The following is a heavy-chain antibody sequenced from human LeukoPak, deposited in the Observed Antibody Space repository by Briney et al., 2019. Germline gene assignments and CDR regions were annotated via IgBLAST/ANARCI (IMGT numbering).Heavy chain of an antibody. CDR3: ARYQTPIAAAGSRYAFDI. Sequence: SETLSLTCTVSGGSISSYYWRWIRQPPGKGLEWIGYIYYSGSTNYNPSLKSRVTMLVDTSKNQFSLKLSSVTAADTAVYYCARYQTPIAAAGSRYAFDIWGQGTMVTVSS. CDR2: IYYSGST. CDR1: GGSISSYY. D-gene: IGHD6-13*01. V-gene: IGHV4-59*01. J-gene: IGHJ3*02.